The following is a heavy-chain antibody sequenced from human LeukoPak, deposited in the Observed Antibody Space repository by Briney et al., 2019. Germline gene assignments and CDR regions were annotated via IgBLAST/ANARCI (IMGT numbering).Heavy chain of an antibody. J-gene: IGHJ4*02. CDR2: ISGSGGST. CDR3: ARGSRASIAAAGSSIDY. D-gene: IGHD6-13*01. CDR1: GFTVSSNY. Sequence: GGSLRLSCAASGFTVSSNYMSWVRQAPGEGLEWVSAISGSGGSTYYADSVKGRFTISRDNSKNTLYLQMNSLRAEDTAVYYCARGSRASIAAAGSSIDYWGQGTLVTVSS. V-gene: IGHV3-23*01.